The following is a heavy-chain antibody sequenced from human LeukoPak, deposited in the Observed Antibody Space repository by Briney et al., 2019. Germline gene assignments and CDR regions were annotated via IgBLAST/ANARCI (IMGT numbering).Heavy chain of an antibody. J-gene: IGHJ6*03. CDR1: GYTFTGYY. V-gene: IGHV1-69*13. CDR2: IIPIFGTA. CDR3: ARVWASIAAPVDYYYYMDV. Sequence: ASVKVSCKASGYTFTGYYMHWVRQAPGQGLEWMGGIIPIFGTANYAQKFQGRVTITADESTSTAYMELSSLRSEDTAVYYCARVWASIAAPVDYYYYMDVWGKGTTVTVSS. D-gene: IGHD6-6*01.